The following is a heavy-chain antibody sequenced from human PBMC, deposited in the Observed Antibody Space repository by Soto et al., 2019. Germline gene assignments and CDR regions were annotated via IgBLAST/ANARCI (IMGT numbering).Heavy chain of an antibody. V-gene: IGHV1-69*13. D-gene: IGHD3-22*01. Sequence: SVKVSCKASGGTFNSYDINWVRQAPGQGLEWMGGIIPIVETPKYAQKFQGRVTITADESTNTVYMELSSLRSEDTAMYYCARLSRPNYYDTSGFFKDNWFDPWGQGALVTVSS. J-gene: IGHJ5*02. CDR1: GGTFNSYD. CDR2: IIPIVETP. CDR3: ARLSRPNYYDTSGFFKDNWFDP.